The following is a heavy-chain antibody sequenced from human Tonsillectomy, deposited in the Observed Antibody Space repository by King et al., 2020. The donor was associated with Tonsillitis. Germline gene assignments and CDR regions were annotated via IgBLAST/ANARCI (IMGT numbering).Heavy chain of an antibody. D-gene: IGHD3-9*01. Sequence: VQLQESGPGLVKPSETLSLTCTVSGGSIASNYWSWIRQPPGKGLEWIGSIYYSETTNYNPSLKSRVTISVDTSKNQFSLRLGSVTASDTAVYYCAGRILTCFYKWGNLFDLWGQGTLVTVSS. J-gene: IGHJ5*02. CDR3: AGRILTCFYKWGNLFDL. V-gene: IGHV4-59*01. CDR2: IYYSETT. CDR1: GGSIASNY.